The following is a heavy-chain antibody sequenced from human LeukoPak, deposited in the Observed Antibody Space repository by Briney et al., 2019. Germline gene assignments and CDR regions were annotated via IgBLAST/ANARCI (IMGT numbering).Heavy chain of an antibody. D-gene: IGHD6-13*01. CDR3: AREWQGGIAAAGTRIEGGY. Sequence: QPGGSLRLSCAVSGFSVSGYWMTWVRQAPGKGLEWVANIKQDGSEKNYVDSVKGRFTISRDNAENSLFLQMNSLRVEDTAVYYCAREWQGGIAAAGTRIEGGYWGQGTLVAVSS. V-gene: IGHV3-7*01. J-gene: IGHJ4*02. CDR1: GFSVSGYW. CDR2: IKQDGSEK.